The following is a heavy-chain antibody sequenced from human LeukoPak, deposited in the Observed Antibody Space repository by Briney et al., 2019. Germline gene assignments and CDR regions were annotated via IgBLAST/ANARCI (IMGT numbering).Heavy chain of an antibody. Sequence: GGSLRLSCAASGFTFDRSWMSWVRQAPGKGLEWVANIKQDGSEVYYVDSVEGRFTVSRDNAKNSLYLQMNSLRGEDTAVYYCVRALGSSSSDFWGQGTLVTVSS. V-gene: IGHV3-7*01. CDR1: GFTFDRSW. J-gene: IGHJ4*02. D-gene: IGHD6-6*01. CDR2: IKQDGSEV. CDR3: VRALGSSSSDF.